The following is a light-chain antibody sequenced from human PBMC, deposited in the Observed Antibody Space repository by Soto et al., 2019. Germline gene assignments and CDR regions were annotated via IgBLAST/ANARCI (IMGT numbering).Light chain of an antibody. V-gene: IGLV2-14*02. J-gene: IGLJ2*01. CDR2: EVS. CDR3: SSYTSSGTVV. CDR1: SSDVGTYNL. Sequence: QSALTQPASVSGSPGQSITISCTGTSSDVGTYNLVSWYQQHPGKAPKLMIYEVSNRPSGVSNRFSGSKSGNTASLTISGLQAEDEADYYCSSYTSSGTVVFGGGTKLTVL.